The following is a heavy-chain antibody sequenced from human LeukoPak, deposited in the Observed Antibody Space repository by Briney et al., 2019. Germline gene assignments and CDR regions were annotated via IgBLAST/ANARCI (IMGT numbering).Heavy chain of an antibody. CDR3: ARGGGDYTSRYYMGV. D-gene: IGHD3-3*01. Sequence: GGSLRLSCAASGFTFSDFYMHWIRQAPGKGLEWVSYMSGTGKTISDADSLKGRLTISRDNTKNLLFLQVNTLRVEDTATYYCARGGGDYTSRYYMGVWGKGTTVTVSS. CDR2: MSGTGKTI. CDR1: GFTFSDFY. J-gene: IGHJ6*03. V-gene: IGHV3-11*04.